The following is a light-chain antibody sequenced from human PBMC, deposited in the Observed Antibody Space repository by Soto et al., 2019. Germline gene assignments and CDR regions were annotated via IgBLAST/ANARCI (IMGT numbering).Light chain of an antibody. J-gene: IGLJ2*01. V-gene: IGLV1-47*01. CDR2: RND. CDR1: NSNMGRNY. CDR3: AVWDNSLNGVA. Sequence: QSVLTQTPSAPGTPGQSVTISCSGSNSNMGRNYVYWYQQVPGTAPKLLMYRNDVRPSGVPDGFTGSKSGTSASLAISGLRSEDEADYYCAVWDNSLNGVAFGGGTKVTVL.